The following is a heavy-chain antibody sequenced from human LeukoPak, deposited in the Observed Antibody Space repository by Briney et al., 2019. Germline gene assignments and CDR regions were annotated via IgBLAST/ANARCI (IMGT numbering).Heavy chain of an antibody. D-gene: IGHD6-13*01. Sequence: SETLSLTCTVSGGSISSSSYYWGWIRQPPGKGLEWIGSIYYSGSTYCNPSLKSRVTISVDTSKNLLSLKLTSVTAADTAVYYCARHGGAAGGHWGQGTLVTVSS. J-gene: IGHJ4*02. CDR1: GGSISSSSYY. CDR2: IYYSGST. V-gene: IGHV4-39*01. CDR3: ARHGGAAGGH.